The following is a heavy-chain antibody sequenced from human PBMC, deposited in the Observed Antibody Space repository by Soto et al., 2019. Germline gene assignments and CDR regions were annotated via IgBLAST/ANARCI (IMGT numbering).Heavy chain of an antibody. Sequence: SETLSLTCTVSGGCITTNGYYWGFIRQPPGKGLEWIGSIFHTGSTYYNPSLKSRVTISVDTSKDQFSLNLSSVTAADTAVYYRARHLGDYYGSGSYSFWFDPWGPGTLVTSPQ. J-gene: IGHJ5*02. CDR2: IFHTGST. V-gene: IGHV4-39*01. D-gene: IGHD3-10*01. CDR1: GGCITTNGYY. CDR3: ARHLGDYYGSGSYSFWFDP.